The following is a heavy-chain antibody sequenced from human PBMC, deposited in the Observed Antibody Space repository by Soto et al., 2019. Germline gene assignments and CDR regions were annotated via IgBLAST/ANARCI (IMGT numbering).Heavy chain of an antibody. J-gene: IGHJ4*02. CDR2: ISGGGDTT. Sequence: EVQLLESGGGLVQPGGSLRLSCAASGFTFNNYDMTWVRQAPGKGLEWVSAISGGGDTTSYADSVKRRFTVSRDGSKNTLYLQMSSLRAEDTALYYCAKGRGGSGSLTPRVDFWGQGTLVTVSS. CDR3: AKGRGGSGSLTPRVDF. D-gene: IGHD3-10*01. CDR1: GFTFNNYD. V-gene: IGHV3-23*01.